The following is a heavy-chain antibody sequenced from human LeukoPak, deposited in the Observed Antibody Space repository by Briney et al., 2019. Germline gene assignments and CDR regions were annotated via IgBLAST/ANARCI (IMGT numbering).Heavy chain of an antibody. J-gene: IGHJ4*02. CDR1: GFTFSTYA. Sequence: GGSLRLSCTASGFTFSTYAMTWVRQAPGKGLEWVSVISHGGDSAWYADSVKGRFTIARDNSKSTLFLQMNSLRADDPAIYYCAKGRSGWYEGLDYWGQGILVTVSS. D-gene: IGHD6-19*01. CDR2: ISHGGDSA. V-gene: IGHV3-23*01. CDR3: AKGRSGWYEGLDY.